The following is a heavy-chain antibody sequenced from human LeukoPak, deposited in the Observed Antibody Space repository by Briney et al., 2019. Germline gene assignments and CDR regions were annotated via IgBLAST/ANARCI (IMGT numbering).Heavy chain of an antibody. CDR2: IYSSGST. CDR1: GGSISSGDYY. Sequence: SETLSLTCTVSGGSISSGDYYWSWIRQPPGKGLEWIGYIYSSGSTYYNPSLKSRVTISVDTSKNQFSLKLSSVTAADTAVYYCARHIRKEASRYYMDVWGKGTTVTVSS. CDR3: ARHIRKEASRYYMDV. D-gene: IGHD6-6*01. J-gene: IGHJ6*03. V-gene: IGHV4-30-4*08.